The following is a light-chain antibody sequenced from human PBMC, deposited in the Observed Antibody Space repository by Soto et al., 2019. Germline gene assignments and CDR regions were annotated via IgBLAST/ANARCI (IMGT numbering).Light chain of an antibody. CDR3: QQYYITPLT. CDR1: QSVLYSSNNKNY. CDR2: WAS. Sequence: DIVMTQSPDSLAVYLGEMATINCKSSQSVLYSSNNKNYLAWYQQKPGQPPKLLIYWASTRESGVTDRFSGSGSVTDFTLTIISLQVEDVAVYFCQQYYITPLTFGGGTKVEIK. V-gene: IGKV4-1*01. J-gene: IGKJ4*01.